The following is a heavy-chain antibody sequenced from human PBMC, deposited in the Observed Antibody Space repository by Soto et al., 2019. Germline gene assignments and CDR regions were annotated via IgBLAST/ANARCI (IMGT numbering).Heavy chain of an antibody. V-gene: IGHV4-31*11. J-gene: IGHJ3*02. CDR3: ARGKSITMIRDAFDI. CDR2: IYYSGST. Sequence: PSETLSLTCAVSGGSISSGGYSWSWIRQPPGKGLEWIGYIYYSGSTYYNPSLKSRVTISVDTSKNQFSLKLSSVTAADTAVYYCARGKSITMIRDAFDIWGQGTMVTVSS. CDR1: GGSISSGGYS. D-gene: IGHD3-22*01.